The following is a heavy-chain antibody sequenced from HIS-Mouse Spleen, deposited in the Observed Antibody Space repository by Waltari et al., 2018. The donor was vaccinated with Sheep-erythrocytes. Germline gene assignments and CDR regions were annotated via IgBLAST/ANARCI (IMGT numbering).Heavy chain of an antibody. Sequence: QVQLQQWGAGLLKPSETLSLTCAVYGGSFSGYYWSWIRQPPGKGLGWIGEINHSGSTTSNPSLKSRVTISVDTSKNLCSLKLRSVTAADTAVYYCAQTGATTPHFDYWGQGTLVTVSS. CDR1: GGSFSGYY. D-gene: IGHD1-26*01. CDR3: AQTGATTPHFDY. CDR2: INHSGST. J-gene: IGHJ4*02. V-gene: IGHV4-34*01.